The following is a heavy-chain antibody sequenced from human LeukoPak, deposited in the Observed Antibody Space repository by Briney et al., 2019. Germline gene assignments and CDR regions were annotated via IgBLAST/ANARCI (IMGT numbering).Heavy chain of an antibody. CDR2: ISSSSSYI. CDR3: ARDPESGYDIYMDV. Sequence: PGGSLRLSCAASGFTFSSYSMNWVRKAPGKGLEWVSSISSSSSYIYYADSVKGRFTISRDNAKNSLYLQMNSLRAEDTAVYYCARDPESGYDIYMDVWGKGTTVTVSS. CDR1: GFTFSSYS. V-gene: IGHV3-21*01. D-gene: IGHD5-12*01. J-gene: IGHJ6*03.